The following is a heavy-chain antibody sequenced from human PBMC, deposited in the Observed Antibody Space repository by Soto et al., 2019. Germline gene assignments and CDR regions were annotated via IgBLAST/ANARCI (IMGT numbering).Heavy chain of an antibody. D-gene: IGHD5-12*01. CDR3: ARVIYGGWATIKDYYYYAMDV. CDR2: ISSGSSRV. Sequence: LRLSCAASGFTFSNYDMNWVRQAPGKGLEWVSYISSGSSRVFYADSVKGRFTISRDNAKNSLYLQMNSLRDEDTGVYYCARVIYGGWATIKDYYYYAMDVWGQGTTVTVSS. CDR1: GFTFSNYD. V-gene: IGHV3-48*02. J-gene: IGHJ6*02.